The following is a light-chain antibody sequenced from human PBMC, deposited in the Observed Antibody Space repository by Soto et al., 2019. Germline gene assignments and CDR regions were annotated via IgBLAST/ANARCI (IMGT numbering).Light chain of an antibody. CDR2: GAS. Sequence: DIVLTQSPGTLSLSPGERATLSCRASQTVRSNFLAWYQRKPGQNPRLLIYGASSRATGIPDRFSGSGSGTDFTLTISRLDPEDFAVYYCQHYSTYPLTFGGGTKVEI. J-gene: IGKJ4*01. CDR1: QTVRSNF. V-gene: IGKV3-20*01. CDR3: QHYSTYPLT.